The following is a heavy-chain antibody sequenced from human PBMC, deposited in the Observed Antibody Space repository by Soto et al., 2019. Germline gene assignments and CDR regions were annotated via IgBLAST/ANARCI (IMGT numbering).Heavy chain of an antibody. CDR3: ASNTRYDPPDY. V-gene: IGHV3-23*01. D-gene: IGHD3-16*01. J-gene: IGHJ4*02. CDR2: ISVSGGST. Sequence: EVQLLESGGGLVQPGGSPRLSCAASGFTFSSYAMSWVRQAPGKGLAWVSGISVSGGSTYYADSVKRRFTIPSDNSKNTLYLQMNSLRAEDTAVYYCASNTRYDPPDYWGQGTLVTVSS. CDR1: GFTFSSYA.